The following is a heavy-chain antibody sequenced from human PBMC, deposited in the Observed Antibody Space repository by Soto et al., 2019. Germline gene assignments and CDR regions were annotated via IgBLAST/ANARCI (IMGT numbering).Heavy chain of an antibody. Sequence: NHSETLSLTCTVSGDSISSSTYSWGWIRQPPGKGLEYIGTIYYSGKTYYNWPLESRVTMSLDTSKNQFSLRLSSVTAADTAVYYCARGLTTVTTVRYFDYWGQGALVTVSS. CDR3: ARGLTTVTTVRYFDY. CDR2: IYYSGKT. CDR1: GDSISSSTYS. D-gene: IGHD4-17*01. J-gene: IGHJ4*02. V-gene: IGHV4-39*01.